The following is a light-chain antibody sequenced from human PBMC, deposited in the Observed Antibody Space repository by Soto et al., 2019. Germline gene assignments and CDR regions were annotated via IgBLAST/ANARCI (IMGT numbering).Light chain of an antibody. CDR3: HQSQSWPRT. V-gene: IGKV3-11*01. J-gene: IGKJ1*01. Sequence: EIVLTQSPATLSAFPGXRVTLSCRASQALNTRLAWYQHKPGQAPRLLIYLTSNRAAGVPSRFSAWGSETDFTLTISDVQPEDFAVYYCHQSQSWPRTFGQGTKVDIK. CDR2: LTS. CDR1: QALNTR.